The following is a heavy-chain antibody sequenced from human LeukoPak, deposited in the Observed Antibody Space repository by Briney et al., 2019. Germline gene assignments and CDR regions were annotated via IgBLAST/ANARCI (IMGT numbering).Heavy chain of an antibody. CDR2: ISSRGTTI. J-gene: IGHJ4*02. CDR1: GFSFSDYY. CDR3: AREDWGCDY. V-gene: IGHV3-11*01. D-gene: IGHD7-27*01. Sequence: MTGGSLRLSCAASGFSFSDYYVSWIRQAPGKGLECVSYISSRGTTIYYADSVKGRFTISRDNAKNSLYLQMSSLRAEDTAVYYCAREDWGCDYWGQGTLATVSS.